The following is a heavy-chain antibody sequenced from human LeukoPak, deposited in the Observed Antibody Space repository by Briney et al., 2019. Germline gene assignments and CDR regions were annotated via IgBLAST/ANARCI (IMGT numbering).Heavy chain of an antibody. D-gene: IGHD3-22*01. CDR1: GFTFSSYD. Sequence: PGGSLRLSCAASGFTFSSYDMHWVRQATGKGLEWVSAIGTAGDTYYPGSVKGRFTISRENAKNSLYLQMNSLRAGDTAVYYCARVGYDSSGYRYDYWGQGTLVTVSS. J-gene: IGHJ4*02. V-gene: IGHV3-13*01. CDR2: IGTAGDT. CDR3: ARVGYDSSGYRYDY.